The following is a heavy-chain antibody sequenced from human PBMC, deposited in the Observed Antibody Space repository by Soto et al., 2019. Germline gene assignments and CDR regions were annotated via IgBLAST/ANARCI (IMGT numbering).Heavy chain of an antibody. J-gene: IGHJ4*02. CDR2: ISGYNGNT. CDR1: GFTFTSYC. CDR3: ARSDQYFDWLPQSPYYFDY. Sequence: ASVKVSCKASGFTFTSYCICWVRQSPGQGLEWMGWISGYNGNTKYAQKLQGRVTMTTDTSTSTAYMELRSLRSDDTAVYYCARSDQYFDWLPQSPYYFDYWGQGTLVTVSS. D-gene: IGHD3-9*01. V-gene: IGHV1-18*01.